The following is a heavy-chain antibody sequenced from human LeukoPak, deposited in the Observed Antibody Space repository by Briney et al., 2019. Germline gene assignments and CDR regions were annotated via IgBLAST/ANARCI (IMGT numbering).Heavy chain of an antibody. CDR1: GYSISSGYY. CDR3: ARGHGWVVPAAPHFQH. D-gene: IGHD2-2*01. CDR2: IYHSGST. V-gene: IGHV4-38-2*02. J-gene: IGHJ1*01. Sequence: SETLSLTCTVSGYSISSGYYWGWIRQPPGKGLEWIGSIYHSGSTYYNPSLKSRVTISVDTSKNQFSLKLSSVTAADTAVYYCARGHGWVVPAAPHFQHWXQG.